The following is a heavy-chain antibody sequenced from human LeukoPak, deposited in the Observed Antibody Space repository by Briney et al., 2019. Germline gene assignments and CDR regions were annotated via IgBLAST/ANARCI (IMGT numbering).Heavy chain of an antibody. J-gene: IGHJ4*02. CDR1: GGTFSSYA. V-gene: IGHV1-69*04. Sequence: ASVKVFCKASGGTFSSYAISWVRQAPGQGLEWMGRIIPIFGIANYAQKFQGRVTITADKSTSTAYMELSSLRSEDTAVYYCARSIAARTYYFDYWGQGTLVTVSS. CDR3: ARSIAARTYYFDY. D-gene: IGHD6-6*01. CDR2: IIPIFGIA.